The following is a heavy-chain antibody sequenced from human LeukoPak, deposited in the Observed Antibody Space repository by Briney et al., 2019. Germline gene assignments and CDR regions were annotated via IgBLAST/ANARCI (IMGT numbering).Heavy chain of an antibody. J-gene: IGHJ6*03. CDR1: GGSISTYY. D-gene: IGHD6-13*01. CDR2: IYTSGST. V-gene: IGHV4-4*07. CDR3: ARGTKVIAAAGTRYYYYYYMDV. Sequence: PSETLSLTCTVSGGSISTYYWSWIRQPAGKGLEWIGRIYTSGSTNYNPSLKSRVTISVDTSKNQFSLKLSSVTAADTAVYYCARGTKVIAAAGTRYYYYYYMDVWGKGTTVTVSS.